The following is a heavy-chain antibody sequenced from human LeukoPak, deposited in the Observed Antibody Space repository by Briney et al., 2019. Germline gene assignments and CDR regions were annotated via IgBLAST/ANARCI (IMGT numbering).Heavy chain of an antibody. CDR3: ARGSVGSSSWYLYYYNNYGMDV. Sequence: SETLSLTCAVYGGSFSGYYWSWIRQPPGKGLEWIGEINHSGSTNYNPSLKSRVTISVDTSKNQFSLKLSSVTAADTAVYYCARGSVGSSSWYLYYYNNYGMDVWGQGTRSPSP. CDR1: GGSFSGYY. V-gene: IGHV4-34*01. J-gene: IGHJ6*02. CDR2: INHSGST. D-gene: IGHD6-13*01.